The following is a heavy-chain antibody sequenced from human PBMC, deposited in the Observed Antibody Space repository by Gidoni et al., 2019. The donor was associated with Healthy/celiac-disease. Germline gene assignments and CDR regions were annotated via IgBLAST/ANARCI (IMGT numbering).Heavy chain of an antibody. CDR3: ARGDTEDYCSSTSCYGLPHYYYGMDV. D-gene: IGHD2-2*01. V-gene: IGHV3-74*01. CDR2: INSDGSST. CDR1: GFTFSSYW. Sequence: EVQLVESGGGLVQPGGSLRLSCAASGFTFSSYWMHWVRQAPGKGLVWVSSINSDGSSTSYADSWKGRFTISRDNAKNTLYLQMNSLRAEDTAVYYCARGDTEDYCSSTSCYGLPHYYYGMDVWGQGTTVTVSS. J-gene: IGHJ6*02.